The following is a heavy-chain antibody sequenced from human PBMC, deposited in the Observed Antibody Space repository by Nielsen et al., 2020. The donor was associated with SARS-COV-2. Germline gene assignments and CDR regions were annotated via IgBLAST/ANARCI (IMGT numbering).Heavy chain of an antibody. CDR1: GFTISSYG. Sequence: GESLKISCAASGFTISSYGMHWVRQAPGKGLEWVAVIWYDGSNKYYADSVKGRFTISRDNSKNTLYLQMNSLRAEDTAVYYCAREQLVLLDYWGQGTLVTVSS. D-gene: IGHD6-6*01. CDR3: AREQLVLLDY. V-gene: IGHV3-33*08. J-gene: IGHJ4*02. CDR2: IWYDGSNK.